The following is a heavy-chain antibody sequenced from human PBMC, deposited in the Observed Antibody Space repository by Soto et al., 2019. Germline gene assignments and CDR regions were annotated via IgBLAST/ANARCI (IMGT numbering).Heavy chain of an antibody. CDR1: GGSISSSSYY. V-gene: IGHV4-39*01. D-gene: IGHD3-10*01. Sequence: QLQLQESGPGLVKPSETLSLTCTVSGGSISSSSYYWGWIRQPPGKGLEWIGSIYYSGSTYYNPSLQSRVTISVDTSKNQFSLKLSSVTAADTAVYYCARPNSIYGSGSGAYNWFDPWGQGTLVTVSS. CDR3: ARPNSIYGSGSGAYNWFDP. CDR2: IYYSGST. J-gene: IGHJ5*02.